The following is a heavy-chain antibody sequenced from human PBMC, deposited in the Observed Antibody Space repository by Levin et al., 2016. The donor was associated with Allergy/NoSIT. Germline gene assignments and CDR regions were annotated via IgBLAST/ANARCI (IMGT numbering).Heavy chain of an antibody. J-gene: IGHJ6*02. D-gene: IGHD6-13*01. CDR3: ARTLSSSWVFTSYYGMDV. CDR1: GFSLSTSGVC. V-gene: IGHV2-70*11. CDR2: IDWDDDK. Sequence: SGPTLVKPTQTLTLTCTFSGFSLSTSGVCVSWIRQPPGKALEWLARIDWDDDKYYSTSLKTRLTISKDTSKNQVVLTMTNMDPVDTATYYCARTLSSSWVFTSYYGMDVWGQGTTVTVSS.